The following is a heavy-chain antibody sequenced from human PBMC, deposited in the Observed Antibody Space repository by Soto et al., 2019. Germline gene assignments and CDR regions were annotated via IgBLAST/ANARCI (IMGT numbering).Heavy chain of an antibody. CDR2: IYHSGST. Sequence: QVQLQESGPGLVKPSGTLSLTCAVSGGSISSSNWWSWVRQPPGKGLEWIGEIYHSGSTNYNPSLKSRVTIAVDKSKNQFSLKLSSVTAADTAVYYCAVYYDSSGNNDAFDIWGQGTMVTVSS. J-gene: IGHJ3*02. CDR1: GGSISSSNW. D-gene: IGHD3-22*01. V-gene: IGHV4-4*02. CDR3: AVYYDSSGNNDAFDI.